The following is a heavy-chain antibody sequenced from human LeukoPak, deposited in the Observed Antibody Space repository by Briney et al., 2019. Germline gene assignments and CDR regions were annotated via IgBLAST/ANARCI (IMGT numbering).Heavy chain of an antibody. Sequence: GESLRISCKGSGYSFTIYWISWVRQMPGKGLVGMGGIDPRDSYTNYIPSFQGHVTISADKSISTAYLQWSSRKASDTAMYDCARLGWYGEFVWGKGTTVTVSS. D-gene: IGHD3-10*01. CDR1: GYSFTIYW. CDR3: ARLGWYGEFV. J-gene: IGHJ6*04. V-gene: IGHV5-10-1*01. CDR2: IDPRDSYT.